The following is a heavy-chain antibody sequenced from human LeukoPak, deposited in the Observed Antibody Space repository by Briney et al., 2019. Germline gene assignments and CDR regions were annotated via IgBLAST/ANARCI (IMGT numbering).Heavy chain of an antibody. CDR3: AKAPRGYSSSWYYFDY. D-gene: IGHD6-13*01. Sequence: GGSLGLSCAASGFTFSSYAMSWVRQAPGKGLEWVSAISGSGGSTYYADSVKGRFTISRDNSKNTLYLQMNSLRAEDTAVYYCAKAPRGYSSSWYYFDYWGQGTLVTVSS. V-gene: IGHV3-23*01. CDR1: GFTFSSYA. J-gene: IGHJ4*02. CDR2: ISGSGGST.